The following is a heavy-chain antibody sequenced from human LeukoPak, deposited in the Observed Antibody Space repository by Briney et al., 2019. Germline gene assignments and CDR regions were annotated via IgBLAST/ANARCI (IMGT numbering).Heavy chain of an antibody. CDR2: INPNSGGT. CDR3: AASYDFWSGYYFDY. Sequence: ASVKVSCKASGGTYSSYAISWVRQAPGQGLEWMGWINPNSGGTNYAQKFQGRVTMTRDTSISTAYMELSRLRSDDTAVYYCAASYDFWSGYYFDYWGQGTLVTVSS. D-gene: IGHD3-3*01. CDR1: GGTYSSYA. V-gene: IGHV1-2*02. J-gene: IGHJ4*02.